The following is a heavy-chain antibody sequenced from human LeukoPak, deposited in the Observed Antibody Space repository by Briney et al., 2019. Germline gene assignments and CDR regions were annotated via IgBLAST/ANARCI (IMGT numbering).Heavy chain of an antibody. D-gene: IGHD6-6*01. CDR2: VSYSGNT. J-gene: IGHJ4*02. V-gene: IGHV4-59*12. CDR1: GGSIGTSY. CDR3: ARAGIAARPGNY. Sequence: SETLSLTCTVSGGSIGTSYWSWIRQPPGKGLEWIGYVSYSGNTNYNPSLKSRVTVSVDSSKNQFSLKLSSVTAADTAVYYCARAGIAARPGNYWGQGTLVTVSS.